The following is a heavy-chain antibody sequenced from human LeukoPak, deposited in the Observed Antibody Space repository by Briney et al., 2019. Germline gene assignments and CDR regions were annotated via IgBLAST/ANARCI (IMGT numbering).Heavy chain of an antibody. CDR2: IYWNDDK. CDR1: GFSLSTSGVG. V-gene: IGHV2-5*01. Sequence: SGPTLVNPTQTLTLTCTFSGFSLSTSGVGVGWIRQPPGKALEWLAPIYWNDDKRYSPSLKSRLTITKDTSKNQVVLTMTNMDPVDTATYYCARLLYYDILTGYYKDPNWFDPWGQGTLVTVSS. CDR3: ARLLYYDILTGYYKDPNWFDP. J-gene: IGHJ5*02. D-gene: IGHD3-9*01.